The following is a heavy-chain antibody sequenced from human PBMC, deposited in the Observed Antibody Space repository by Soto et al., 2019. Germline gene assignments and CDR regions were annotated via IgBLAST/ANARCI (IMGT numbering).Heavy chain of an antibody. J-gene: IGHJ6*03. CDR1: GGSISSSIYY. CDR3: ARQGRTWIQLWLPYYMDV. Sequence: PSETLSLTCTVSGGSISSSIYYWGWIRQPPGKGLEWIGSIYYSGSTYYNPSLKSRVTISVDTSKNQFSLKLSSVTAADTAVYYCARQGRTWIQLWLPYYMDVWGKGTTVTVSS. D-gene: IGHD5-18*01. CDR2: IYYSGST. V-gene: IGHV4-39*01.